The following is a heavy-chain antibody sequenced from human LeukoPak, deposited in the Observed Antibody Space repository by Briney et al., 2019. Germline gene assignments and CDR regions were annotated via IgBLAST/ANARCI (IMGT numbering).Heavy chain of an antibody. D-gene: IGHD3-3*01. CDR3: TIFGVVRDYYYYMDV. CDR1: GFTFSSYA. J-gene: IGHJ6*03. CDR2: ISGSGGST. V-gene: IGHV3-23*01. Sequence: GGSLRLSCAASGFTFSSYAMSWVRQAPGKGLEWVSAISGSGGSTYYADSVKGRFTISRDNSKNTLYLQMNSLRAEDTAVYYCTIFGVVRDYYYYMDVWGKGTTVTVSS.